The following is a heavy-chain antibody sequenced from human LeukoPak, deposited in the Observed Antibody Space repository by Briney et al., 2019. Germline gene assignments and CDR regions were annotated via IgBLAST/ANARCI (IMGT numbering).Heavy chain of an antibody. CDR3: AKDRLELTV. CDR1: GFTFSSFT. J-gene: IGHJ4*02. V-gene: IGHV3-23*01. Sequence: GGSLRLSCAASGFTFSSFTLSWIRQAPGKGLEWVSVINARGSIAYYVDSVKGRFTMSRDNSKNTLYLQMNSLRAEDTAVYYCAKDRLELTVGGQGTLVTVSS. CDR2: INARGSIA. D-gene: IGHD1-7*01.